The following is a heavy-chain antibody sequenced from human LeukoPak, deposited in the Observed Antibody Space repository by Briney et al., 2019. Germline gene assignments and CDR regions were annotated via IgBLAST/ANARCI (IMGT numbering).Heavy chain of an antibody. CDR2: ISSSGSTI. CDR3: AKDKYSSGWYFVDY. CDR1: GFTFSDYY. V-gene: IGHV3-11*01. D-gene: IGHD6-19*01. J-gene: IGHJ4*02. Sequence: GGSLRLSCAASGFTFSDYYMSWIRQAPGKGLEWVSYISSSGSTIYYADSVKGRFTISRDNAKNSLYLQMNSLRAEDTAVYYCAKDKYSSGWYFVDYWGQGTLVTVSS.